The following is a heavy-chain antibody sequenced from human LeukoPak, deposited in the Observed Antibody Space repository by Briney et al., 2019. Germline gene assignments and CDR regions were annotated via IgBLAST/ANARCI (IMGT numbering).Heavy chain of an antibody. V-gene: IGHV1-8*01. CDR3: ARTYYYGSGSYRLDYYGMDV. J-gene: IGHJ6*02. CDR1: GYTFTSYD. Sequence: ASVKVSCKASGYTFTSYDINWVRQATGQGLEWMGWVNPNSGNTGYAQKFQGRVTMTRNTSISTAYMELSSLRSEDTAVYYCARTYYYGSGSYRLDYYGMDVWGQGTTVTVSS. D-gene: IGHD3-10*01. CDR2: VNPNSGNT.